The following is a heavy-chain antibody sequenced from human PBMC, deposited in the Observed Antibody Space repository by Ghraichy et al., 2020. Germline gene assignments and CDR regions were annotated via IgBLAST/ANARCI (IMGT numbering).Heavy chain of an antibody. CDR1: GFIFNDYT. CDR2: ISWDGRDT. CDR3: AKELGTIYFDY. V-gene: IGHV3-43*01. D-gene: IGHD5-24*01. J-gene: IGHJ4*02. Sequence: GGSLRLSCAASGFIFNDYTMHWVRQAPGKGLEWVSLISWDGRDTYYADSVKGRFTISRDNSKNSLYLQINSLRTEDTALYYCAKELGTIYFDYWGQGSLVTVSS.